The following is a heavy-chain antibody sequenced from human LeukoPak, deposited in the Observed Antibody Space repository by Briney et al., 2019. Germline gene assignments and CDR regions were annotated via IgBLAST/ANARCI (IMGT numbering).Heavy chain of an antibody. J-gene: IGHJ4*02. V-gene: IGHV4-34*01. Sequence: QASETLSLTCAVYGGSFSGYYWSWIRQPPGKGLEWNGEINHSGSTNYNPSLKSRVTISVDTSKDQFSLKLSSVTAADTAVYYCARGSFPIVVVVAAKRNYFDYWGQGTLVTVSS. CDR2: INHSGST. D-gene: IGHD2-15*01. CDR3: ARGSFPIVVVVAAKRNYFDY. CDR1: GGSFSGYY.